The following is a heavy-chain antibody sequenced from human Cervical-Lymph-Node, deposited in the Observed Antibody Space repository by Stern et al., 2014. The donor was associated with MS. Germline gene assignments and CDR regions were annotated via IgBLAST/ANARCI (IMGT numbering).Heavy chain of an antibody. V-gene: IGHV3-74*02. CDR3: TRMPTESSGWYVCGMDV. CDR2: INGDGSIP. J-gene: IGHJ6*02. CDR1: GFTFSRYG. D-gene: IGHD6-19*01. Sequence: EVQLVQSGGGLVQPGGSLRLSWAASGFTFSRYGLHWVRQAPGKGLVWVSRINGDGSIPNYAYSTKGRFTISRDNAKNTLYLEMNSLRVEDTAVYYCTRMPTESSGWYVCGMDVWGQGTTVTVSS.